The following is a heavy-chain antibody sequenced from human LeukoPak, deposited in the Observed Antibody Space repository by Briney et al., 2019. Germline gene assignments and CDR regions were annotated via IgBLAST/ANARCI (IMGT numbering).Heavy chain of an antibody. D-gene: IGHD6-6*01. J-gene: IGHJ4*02. CDR2: TYSSGTT. CDR3: AREPTYSSSLDY. V-gene: IGHV3-53*01. Sequence: PGGSLRLSCAASGFTVSSNYMSWVRQAPGKGLEYISVTYSSGTTYYADSVRDRFTISRDNSRNTLYLQMNSLRPEDTAVYYCAREPTYSSSLDYWGQGTLVTVSS. CDR1: GFTVSSNY.